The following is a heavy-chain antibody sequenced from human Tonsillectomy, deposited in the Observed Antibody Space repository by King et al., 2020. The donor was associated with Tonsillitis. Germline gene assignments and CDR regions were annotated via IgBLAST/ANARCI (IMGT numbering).Heavy chain of an antibody. CDR2: IYTGDTT. V-gene: IGHV3-53*01. Sequence: VQLVESGGGLIQPGGSLRLSCAVSGFTVSSNYMSWVRQAPGMGLEWVSVIYTGDTTYYADSVKGRFSISRDNSKNTLYLQMNSLIVEDTAVYYCATEQDSGYFDLWGRGTLVTVSS. D-gene: IGHD2-15*01. J-gene: IGHJ2*01. CDR1: GFTVSSNY. CDR3: ATEQDSGYFDL.